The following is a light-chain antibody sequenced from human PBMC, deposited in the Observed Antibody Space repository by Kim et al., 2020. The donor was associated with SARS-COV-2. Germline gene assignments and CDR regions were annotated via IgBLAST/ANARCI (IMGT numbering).Light chain of an antibody. CDR2: DVS. V-gene: IGLV2-14*03. CDR1: SSDVGGYKY. J-gene: IGLJ2*01. Sequence: SITITCTGTSSDVGGYKYVSWYQQHPGKAPKLMIYDVSNRPSGVSTRFSGSKSGNTASLTISGLQAEDEADYYCSSYTSSSTLDVVFGGGTQLTVL. CDR3: SSYTSSSTLDVV.